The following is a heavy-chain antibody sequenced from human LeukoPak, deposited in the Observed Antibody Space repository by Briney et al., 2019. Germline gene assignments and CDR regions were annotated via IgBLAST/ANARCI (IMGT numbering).Heavy chain of an antibody. J-gene: IGHJ6*03. CDR1: GYTFTSYG. CDR2: IIPIFGTA. CDR3: ARNRRVVRGVIIVENYYYYMDV. V-gene: IGHV1-69*13. Sequence: SVKVSCKASGYTFTSYGISWVRQAPGQGLEWMGGIIPIFGTANYAQKFQGRVTITADESTSTVYMELSSLRSEDTAVYYCARNRRVVRGVIIVENYYYYMDVWGKGTTVTISS. D-gene: IGHD3-10*01.